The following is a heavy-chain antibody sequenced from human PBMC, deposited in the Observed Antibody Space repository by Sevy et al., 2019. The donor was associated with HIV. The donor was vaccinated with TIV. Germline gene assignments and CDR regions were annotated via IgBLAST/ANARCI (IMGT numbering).Heavy chain of an antibody. Sequence: ASVKVSCKASGGTFSSYAISWVRQAPGQGLEWMGGIIPIFGTANYAQKFPGRVTITADESTRTAYMELSSLRSEDTAVYYCAREFSLDLTISVFSHYYGMDVWGQGTTVTVSS. V-gene: IGHV1-69*13. D-gene: IGHD3-3*01. CDR3: AREFSLDLTISVFSHYYGMDV. CDR1: GGTFSSYA. J-gene: IGHJ6*02. CDR2: IIPIFGTA.